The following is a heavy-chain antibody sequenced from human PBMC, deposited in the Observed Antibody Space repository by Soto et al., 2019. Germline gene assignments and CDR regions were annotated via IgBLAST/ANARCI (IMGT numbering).Heavy chain of an antibody. CDR2: ISGSGGST. D-gene: IGHD6-19*01. CDR3: AKPCGSGRPNYYYGMDV. V-gene: IGHV3-23*01. Sequence: PGGPWRLSGTASGFPFSSDSMSWVRQAPGRGLEWVSAISGSGGSTYYADSVKGRFTISRDTSKNTLYLQMNSLRAEDTAVYYCAKPCGSGRPNYYYGMDVWGQGTTVTVSS. CDR1: GFPFSSDS. J-gene: IGHJ6*02.